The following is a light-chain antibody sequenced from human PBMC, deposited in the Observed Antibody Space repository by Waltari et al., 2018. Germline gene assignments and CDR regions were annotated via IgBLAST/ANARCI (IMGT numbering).Light chain of an antibody. J-gene: IGKJ4*01. Sequence: DIVMTQSPDSLAVSLGERATINCKSSQSFLYSSNNKNYLAWYQQKPGQPPKLLIYWASTRESGVPDRFSGSGSGTDFTLTISSLQAADVAVYYCQQYYSTPLTFGGGTKVEI. CDR2: WAS. CDR1: QSFLYSSNNKNY. V-gene: IGKV4-1*01. CDR3: QQYYSTPLT.